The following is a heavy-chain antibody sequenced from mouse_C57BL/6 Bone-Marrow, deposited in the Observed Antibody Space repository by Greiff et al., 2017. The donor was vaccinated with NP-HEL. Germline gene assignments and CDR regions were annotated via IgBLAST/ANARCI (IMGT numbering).Heavy chain of an antibody. CDR3: ARGSGYYPHYAMDY. V-gene: IGHV5-4*01. J-gene: IGHJ4*01. CDR1: GFTFSSYA. CDR2: ISDGGSYT. Sequence: EVQRVESGGGLVKPGGSLKLSCAASGFTFSSYAMSWVRQTPEKRLEWVATISDGGSYTYYPDNVKGRFTISRDNAKNNLYLQMSHLKSEDTAMYYCARGSGYYPHYAMDYWGQGTSVTVSS. D-gene: IGHD2-3*01.